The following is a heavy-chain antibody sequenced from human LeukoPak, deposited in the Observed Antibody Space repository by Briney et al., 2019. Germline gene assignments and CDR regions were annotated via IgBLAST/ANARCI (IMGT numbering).Heavy chain of an antibody. CDR2: INHSGST. V-gene: IGHV4-34*01. CDR1: GGSFSGYY. Sequence: SETLSLTCAVYGGSFSGYYWSWIRQPPGKGLEWIGEINHSGSTNYNPSLKGRVTISVDTSKNQFSLKLSSVTAADTAVYYCARGPGCSGGSCYPRYYYYGMDVWGKGTTVTVSS. CDR3: ARGPGCSGGSCYPRYYYYGMDV. J-gene: IGHJ6*04. D-gene: IGHD2-15*01.